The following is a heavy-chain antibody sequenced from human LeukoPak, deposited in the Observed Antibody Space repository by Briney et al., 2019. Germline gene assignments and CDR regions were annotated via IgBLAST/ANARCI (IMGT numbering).Heavy chain of an antibody. V-gene: IGHV3-30-3*01. J-gene: IGHJ4*02. CDR2: ISYDGSNK. D-gene: IGHD2-21*01. CDR1: GFTFSSYA. Sequence: GGSLRLSCAASGFTFSSYAMHWVRQAPGKGLEWVAVISYDGSNKYYADSVKGRFTISRDNSKNTLYLQMNSLSAEDTAVYYCARGGPTQYSWFDYWGQGTLVTVSS. CDR3: ARGGPTQYSWFDY.